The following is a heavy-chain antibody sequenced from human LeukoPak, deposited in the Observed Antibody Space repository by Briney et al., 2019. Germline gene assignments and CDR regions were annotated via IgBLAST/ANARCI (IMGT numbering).Heavy chain of an antibody. Sequence: PSETLSLTCAVYGGSFSGYYWSWIRQPPGKGLEWIGEINHSGSTNYNPSLKSRVTISVDTSKNQFSLKLSSVTAADTAVYYCARRGSSGWYGYYYYYMDVWGKGTTVTISS. J-gene: IGHJ6*03. D-gene: IGHD6-19*01. CDR2: INHSGST. V-gene: IGHV4-34*01. CDR3: ARRGSSGWYGYYYYYMDV. CDR1: GGSFSGYY.